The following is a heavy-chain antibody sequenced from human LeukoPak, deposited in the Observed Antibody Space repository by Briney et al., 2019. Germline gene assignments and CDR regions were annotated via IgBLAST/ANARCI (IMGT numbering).Heavy chain of an antibody. J-gene: IGHJ3*02. Sequence: SETLSLTCTVSGGSISSSSYYWGWIRQPPGKGLEWIGSIYYSGSTYYNPSLKSRVTISVDTSKNQFSLKLSSVTAADTAVYYCARGSPTYYDFWSGYSGGDAFDIWGRGTMVTVSS. V-gene: IGHV4-39*07. CDR3: ARGSPTYYDFWSGYSGGDAFDI. CDR2: IYYSGST. D-gene: IGHD3-3*01. CDR1: GGSISSSSYY.